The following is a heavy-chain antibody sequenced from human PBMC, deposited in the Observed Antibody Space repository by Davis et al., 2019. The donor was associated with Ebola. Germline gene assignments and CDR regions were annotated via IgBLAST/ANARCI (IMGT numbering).Heavy chain of an antibody. V-gene: IGHV1-69*06. CDR3: ARVSVVVIAIPPYYYGMDV. D-gene: IGHD2-21*01. J-gene: IGHJ6*02. Sequence: SVKVSCKASGGTFSSYAISWVRQAPRQGLEWMGGIIPIFGTANYAQKFQGRVTITADKSTSTAYMELSSLRSEDTAVYYCARVSVVVIAIPPYYYGMDVWGQGTTVTVSS. CDR2: IIPIFGTA. CDR1: GGTFSSYA.